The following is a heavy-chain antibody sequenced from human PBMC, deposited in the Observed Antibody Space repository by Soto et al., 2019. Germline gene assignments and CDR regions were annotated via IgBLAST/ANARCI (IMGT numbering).Heavy chain of an antibody. CDR2: ISGSDDST. Sequence: EVQLLESGGGLVQPGGSLRLSCAASGFTFNNYAMTWVRQAPGKGLEWVSTISGSDDSTYYAGSVKGRLTISRDNSKNALYLQMSSLRAEDTALYYCVKDWTGDTCPCMDVWGQGTTVTVSS. D-gene: IGHD2-8*02. CDR3: VKDWTGDTCPCMDV. J-gene: IGHJ6*01. CDR1: GFTFNNYA. V-gene: IGHV3-23*01.